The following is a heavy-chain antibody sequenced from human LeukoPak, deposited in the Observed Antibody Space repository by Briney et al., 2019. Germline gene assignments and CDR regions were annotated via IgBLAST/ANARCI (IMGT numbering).Heavy chain of an antibody. V-gene: IGHV1-2*02. CDR3: ARDRYSGSYQPFDY. CDR2: INPNTGGT. CDR1: GYTFTSYY. D-gene: IGHD1-26*01. J-gene: IGHJ4*02. Sequence: GASVKVSCKASGYTFTSYYMHWVRQAPGQGLEWMGWINPNTGGTIYAQKFQGRVIMTRDTSISTAYMELSRVRSDDTAVYYCARDRYSGSYQPFDYWGQGTLVTVSS.